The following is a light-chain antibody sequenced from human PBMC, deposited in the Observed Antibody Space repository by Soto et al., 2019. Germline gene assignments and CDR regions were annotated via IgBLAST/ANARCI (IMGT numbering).Light chain of an antibody. Sequence: QSVLTQPPSVSGAPGQRVTISCTGSSSNIGATYDVQWYQQLPGTAPKLLIYGNSNRPSGVPDRFSGSKSGTSASLAITGIQADDEADYYCQSYDSSLSAHYVFGPGTKVTVL. CDR3: QSYDSSLSAHYV. V-gene: IGLV1-40*01. CDR1: SSNIGATYD. J-gene: IGLJ1*01. CDR2: GNS.